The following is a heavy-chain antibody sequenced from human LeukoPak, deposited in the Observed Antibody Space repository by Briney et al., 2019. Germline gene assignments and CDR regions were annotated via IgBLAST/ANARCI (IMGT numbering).Heavy chain of an antibody. Sequence: SETLSLTCTVSGGSISSGGYYWSWIRQHPGKGLEWIGYIYYSGSTYYNPSLKSRVTISVDTSKNQFSLRLSSVTAADTAVYYCARRYCSSTSCYTNWFDPWGQGTLVTVSS. J-gene: IGHJ5*02. V-gene: IGHV4-31*03. CDR3: ARRYCSSTSCYTNWFDP. CDR1: GGSISSGGYY. CDR2: IYYSGST. D-gene: IGHD2-2*02.